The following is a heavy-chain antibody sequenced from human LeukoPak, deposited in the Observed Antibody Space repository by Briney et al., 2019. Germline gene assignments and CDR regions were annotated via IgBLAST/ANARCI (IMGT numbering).Heavy chain of an antibody. CDR3: ARLRYCSSTSCSDY. J-gene: IGHJ4*02. Sequence: SETLSLTCAVYGGSFSGYYWSWIRQPPGKGLEWIGEINHSGSTNYNPSLKSRVTISVDTSKNQFSLKLSSVTAADTAVYYCARLRYCSSTSCSDYWGQGTLVTVSS. V-gene: IGHV4-34*01. CDR1: GGSFSGYY. CDR2: INHSGST. D-gene: IGHD2-2*01.